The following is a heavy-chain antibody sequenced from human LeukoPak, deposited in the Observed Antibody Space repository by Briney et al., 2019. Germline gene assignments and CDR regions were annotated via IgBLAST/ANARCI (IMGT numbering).Heavy chain of an antibody. CDR1: GYTFTGYY. D-gene: IGHD6-13*01. J-gene: IGHJ4*02. Sequence: ASVRVSFTASGYTFTGYYMHWVRQAPGQGLEWMGWINPNSGDTNYDQKFQGRITMSRDTSISTAYMDLSRLRSDDTAVYYCARIKWSAANDWGQGTLVTVSS. V-gene: IGHV1-2*02. CDR3: ARIKWSAAND. CDR2: INPNSGDT.